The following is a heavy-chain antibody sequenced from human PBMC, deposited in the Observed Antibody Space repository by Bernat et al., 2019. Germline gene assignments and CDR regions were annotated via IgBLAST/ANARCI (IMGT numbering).Heavy chain of an antibody. J-gene: IGHJ4*02. CDR2: ISYDGSNK. Sequence: QVQLVESGGGVVQPGRSLRLSCAASGFTFSSYGMHWVRQAPGKGLEWVAVISYDGSNKYYADSVKGRFTISRDNSKNTLCLQMNSLRAEDTAVYYCAKDEDSSGWYSAYWGQGTLVTVSS. CDR3: AKDEDSSGWYSAY. D-gene: IGHD6-19*01. V-gene: IGHV3-30*18. CDR1: GFTFSSYG.